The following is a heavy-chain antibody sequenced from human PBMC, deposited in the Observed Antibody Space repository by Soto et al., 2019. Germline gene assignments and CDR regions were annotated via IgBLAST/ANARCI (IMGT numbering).Heavy chain of an antibody. Sequence: SETLSLTCTVSRGSISGYYWSWIRQPPGKGLEWIGYIYHSGSTYYNPSLKSRVTISVDRSKNQFPLKLSSVTAADTAVYYCARVPGPWGQGTLVTVSS. CDR1: RGSISGYY. J-gene: IGHJ5*02. CDR3: ARVPGP. V-gene: IGHV4-59*12. CDR2: IYHSGST.